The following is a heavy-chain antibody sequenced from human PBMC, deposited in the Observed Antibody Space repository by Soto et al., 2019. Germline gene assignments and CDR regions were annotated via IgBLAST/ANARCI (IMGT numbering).Heavy chain of an antibody. J-gene: IGHJ6*02. CDR3: ARDAGLSELYYHGLDV. Sequence: GASVKVSCKASGYTFTSYHIYWLRQAPGQTFEWKGMISPSRGDTMYPQKFQGRVTLTRDTSTSAVYMELSSLRSEDTAVYYCARDAGLSELYYHGLDVWGQGTKVTVSS. V-gene: IGHV1-46*01. CDR1: GYTFTSYH. D-gene: IGHD1-1*01. CDR2: ISPSRGDT.